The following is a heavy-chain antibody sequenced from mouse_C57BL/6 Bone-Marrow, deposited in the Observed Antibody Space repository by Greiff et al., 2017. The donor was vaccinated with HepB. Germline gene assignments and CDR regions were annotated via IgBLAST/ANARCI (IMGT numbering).Heavy chain of an antibody. J-gene: IGHJ4*01. CDR2: IDPNSGGT. CDR1: GYTFTSYW. CDR3: ARGGIYYDYDEGYAMDY. V-gene: IGHV1-72*01. D-gene: IGHD2-4*01. Sequence: QVQLQQPGAELVKPGASVKLSCKASGYTFTSYWMHWVKQRPGRGLEWIGRIDPNSGGTKYTEKFKSKATLTVDKPASTAYMQLSSLTSEDSAVYYCARGGIYYDYDEGYAMDYWGQGTSVTVSS.